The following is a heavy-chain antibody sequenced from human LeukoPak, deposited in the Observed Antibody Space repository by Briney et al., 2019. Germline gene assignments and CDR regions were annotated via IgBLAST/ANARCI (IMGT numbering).Heavy chain of an antibody. CDR2: INHSGST. CDR1: GGSFSGYY. CDR3: ARGCRRGSGSYRRRAHYYYGMDV. J-gene: IGHJ6*02. D-gene: IGHD3-10*01. V-gene: IGHV4-34*01. Sequence: SETLSLTCAVYGGSFSGYYWSWIRQPPGKGLEWIGEINHSGSTNYNPSLKSRVTISVDTSKNQFSLKLSSVTAADTAVYYCARGCRRGSGSYRRRAHYYYGMDVWGQGTTVTVSS.